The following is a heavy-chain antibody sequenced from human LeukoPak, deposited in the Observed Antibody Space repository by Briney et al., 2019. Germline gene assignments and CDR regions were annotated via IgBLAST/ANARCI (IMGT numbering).Heavy chain of an antibody. CDR2: ISAYNGNT. V-gene: IGHV1-18*01. D-gene: IGHD3-10*01. J-gene: IGHJ4*02. Sequence: ASVKVSCKASGYTFTSYGISWVRQAPGQGLEWMGWISAYNGNTNYAQKLQGRVTMTTDTSTSTAYMELRSLRSDDTAVYYCVRSWFGELLQGGDYWGQGTLVTVSS. CDR3: VRSWFGELLQGGDY. CDR1: GYTFTSYG.